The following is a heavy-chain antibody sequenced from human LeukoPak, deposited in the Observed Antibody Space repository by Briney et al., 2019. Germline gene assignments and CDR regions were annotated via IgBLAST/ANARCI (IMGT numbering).Heavy chain of an antibody. CDR3: ARDFSRGSYKGRDYYMDV. Sequence: GGSLRLSCSASGFTFSSYGIHWVRQAPGKGLEWVAVISYDGSNKYYADSVKGRFTISRDKSKNTLYLQMNSLRAEDTAVYYCARDFSRGSYKGRDYYMDVWGKGTTVTVSS. V-gene: IGHV3-30*03. CDR1: GFTFSSYG. D-gene: IGHD1-26*01. CDR2: ISYDGSNK. J-gene: IGHJ6*03.